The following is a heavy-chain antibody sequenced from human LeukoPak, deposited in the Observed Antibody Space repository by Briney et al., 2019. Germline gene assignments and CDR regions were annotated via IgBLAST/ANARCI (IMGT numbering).Heavy chain of an antibody. V-gene: IGHV3-23*01. Sequence: SGGSLRLSCAASGFAFGSYAMAWVRQAPGKGLEWVSHISGSGGIIHYTDSVKGRFTISRDNSKNTLYLQMDSLRAEDTAVYYCAKTTAGHSSGRYPGWPVDYWGQGTLVTVSS. J-gene: IGHJ4*02. CDR1: GFAFGSYA. CDR3: AKTTAGHSSGRYPGWPVDY. D-gene: IGHD6-19*01. CDR2: ISGSGGII.